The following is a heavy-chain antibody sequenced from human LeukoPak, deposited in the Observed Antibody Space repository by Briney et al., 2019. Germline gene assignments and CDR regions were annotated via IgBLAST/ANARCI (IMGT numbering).Heavy chain of an antibody. CDR3: ARQAVDYYYGMDV. V-gene: IGHV5-10-1*01. D-gene: IGHD6-25*01. CDR1: GYSFTTYW. Sequence: GESLKSSCKGSGYSFTTYWISWVRQMRGKGLEWMGRIDPSDSYTNYSPSFQGHVTMSADRSISTAYLQWSSLNASDTALYYCARQAVDYYYGMDVWGQGTTVTVSS. J-gene: IGHJ6*02. CDR2: IDPSDSYT.